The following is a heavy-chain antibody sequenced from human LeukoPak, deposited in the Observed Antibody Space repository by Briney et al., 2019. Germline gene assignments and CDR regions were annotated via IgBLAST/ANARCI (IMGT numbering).Heavy chain of an antibody. J-gene: IGHJ3*01. CDR1: GFTFSSYG. CDR3: ARVRYSGSYDAFDL. V-gene: IGHV3-33*01. CDR2: IWYDGSNK. D-gene: IGHD1-26*01. Sequence: GGSLRLSCAASGFTFSSYGMHWVRQAPGKGLEWVAVIWYDGSNKYYADSVKGRFTISRDNSKNTLYLQMNSLRAEDTAVYYCARVRYSGSYDAFDLWGQGTMVTVSS.